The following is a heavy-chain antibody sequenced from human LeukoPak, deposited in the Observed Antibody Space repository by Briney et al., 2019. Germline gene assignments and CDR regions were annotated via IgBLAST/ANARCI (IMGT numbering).Heavy chain of an antibody. D-gene: IGHD5-18*01. Sequence: GASVKVSCKASGYTFTGYYMHWVQQAPGQGLEWMGWINPNSGGTNYAQKFQGRVTLTRDTSISTAYMELNRLRSDDTAVYYCARDLVDTAMWEFDYWGQGTLVTVSS. CDR3: ARDLVDTAMWEFDY. CDR2: INPNSGGT. CDR1: GYTFTGYY. J-gene: IGHJ4*02. V-gene: IGHV1-2*02.